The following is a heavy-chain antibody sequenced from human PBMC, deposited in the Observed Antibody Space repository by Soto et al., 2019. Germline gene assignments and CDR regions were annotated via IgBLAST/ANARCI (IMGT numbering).Heavy chain of an antibody. V-gene: IGHV5-51*01. Sequence: GESLKISCNGSGYSFTSYWIGWVRQMHGKGLEWMGIIYPGDSDTKYSPSLQGQVTISADTSISTAYLQWTSLKASDTAMYYCARFRRGAYRSGGKGPSGYYNPGMDVWGKGTRDTVSS. J-gene: IGHJ6*04. CDR2: IYPGDSDT. CDR3: ARFRRGAYRSGGKGPSGYYNPGMDV. CDR1: GYSFTSYW. D-gene: IGHD6-19*01.